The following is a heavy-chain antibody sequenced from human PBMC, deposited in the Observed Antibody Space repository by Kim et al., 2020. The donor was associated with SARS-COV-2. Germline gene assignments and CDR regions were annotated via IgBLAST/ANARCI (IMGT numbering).Heavy chain of an antibody. CDR2: ISAYNGNT. Sequence: ASVKVSCKASGYTFTSYGISWVRQAPGQGLEWMGWISAYNGNTNYAQKLQGRVSMTTDTSTSTAYMELRSLRSDDTAVYYCARDQGSYYDSSGYYLIAAFYYGMDVWGQGTTVTVSS. V-gene: IGHV1-18*01. CDR3: ARDQGSYYDSSGYYLIAAFYYGMDV. CDR1: GYTFTSYG. D-gene: IGHD3-22*01. J-gene: IGHJ6*02.